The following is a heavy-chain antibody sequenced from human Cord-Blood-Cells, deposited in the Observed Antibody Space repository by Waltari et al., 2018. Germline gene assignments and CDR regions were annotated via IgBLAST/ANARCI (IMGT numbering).Heavy chain of an antibody. CDR1: GGSISSSSYY. V-gene: IGHV4-39*01. CDR2: IYYSGST. J-gene: IGHJ4*02. CDR3: ARQSVTGTTGEFDY. D-gene: IGHD1-20*01. Sequence: QLQLQESGPGLVKPSETLSLTCTVSGGSISSSSYYWGWIRQPPGKGLEWIGSIYYSGSTYYNPSLKSRVTISVDTSKNQFSLKLSSVTAADTAVYYCARQSVTGTTGEFDYWGQGTLVTVSS.